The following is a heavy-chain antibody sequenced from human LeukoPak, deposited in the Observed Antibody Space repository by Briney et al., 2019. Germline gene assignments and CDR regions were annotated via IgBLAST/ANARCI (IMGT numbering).Heavy chain of an antibody. V-gene: IGHV4-61*02. CDR2: IYTSGST. CDR1: GGSISSGSYY. J-gene: IGHJ6*02. D-gene: IGHD1-1*01. Sequence: KASETLSLTCTVSGGSISSGSYYWSWIRQPAGKGLEWIGRIYTSGSTNYNPSLKSRVTISVDTSKNQFSLKLSSVTAADTAVYYCARDSHWNDEGYYYYGMDVWGQGTTVTVSS. CDR3: ARDSHWNDEGYYYYGMDV.